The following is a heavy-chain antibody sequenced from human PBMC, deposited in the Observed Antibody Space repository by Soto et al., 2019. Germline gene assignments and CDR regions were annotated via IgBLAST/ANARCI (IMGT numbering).Heavy chain of an antibody. CDR3: TKRLYYNSGSFEY. V-gene: IGHV3-23*01. CDR2: ISSSGDST. J-gene: IGHJ4*02. CDR1: GFTFSSYA. Sequence: GGSLRLSCAASGFTFSSYAMTWVRQAPGKGLGWVSTISSSGDSTYYADSVKGRLTISRDNSKNTLYLQMNSLRAEDTAAYYCTKRLYYNSGSFEYWGQGTLVTVSS. D-gene: IGHD3-10*01.